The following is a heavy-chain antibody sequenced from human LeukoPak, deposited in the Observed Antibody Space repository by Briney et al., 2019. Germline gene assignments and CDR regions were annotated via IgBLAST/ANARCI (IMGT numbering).Heavy chain of an antibody. CDR2: ISGSGGST. CDR1: GSTFSSYA. Sequence: GGSLRLSCAASGSTFSSYAMSWVRQAPGKGLEWVSAISGSGGSTYYADSVKGRFTISRDSSKNTLYLQMNSLRAEDTAVYYCAKDPRGYSYAEFDYWGQGTLVTVSS. V-gene: IGHV3-23*01. CDR3: AKDPRGYSYAEFDY. J-gene: IGHJ4*02. D-gene: IGHD5-18*01.